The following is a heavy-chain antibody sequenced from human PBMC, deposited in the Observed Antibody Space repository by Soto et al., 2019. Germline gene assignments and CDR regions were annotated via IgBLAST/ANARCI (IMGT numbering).Heavy chain of an antibody. Sequence: QVQLQESGPGLVKPSETLSLTCTISGGPMNNYYCSWFRQPRGQGLEWIGYMGYNGFTRYNPSPRSRVAISLDTARNQFSLNLSSVTAADTALYYCARPGFGELHGLVDVWGQGITVTVSS. D-gene: IGHD3-10*01. CDR1: GGPMNNYY. V-gene: IGHV4-59*08. J-gene: IGHJ6*02. CDR2: MGYNGFT. CDR3: ARPGFGELHGLVDV.